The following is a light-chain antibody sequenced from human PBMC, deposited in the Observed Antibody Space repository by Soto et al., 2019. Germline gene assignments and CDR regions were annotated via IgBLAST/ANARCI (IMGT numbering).Light chain of an antibody. Sequence: QAVLTQSPSASASLGASVRLTCTLSSGHSAYAIAWHQQQPEKGPRYLMKVDNDGSHTKGDGIPDRFSGSSSGAERYLTISSLQSEDEADYYSQTWGTGGVFGGGTKLTVL. J-gene: IGLJ2*01. CDR1: SGHSAYA. V-gene: IGLV4-69*01. CDR2: VDNDGSH. CDR3: QTWGTGGV.